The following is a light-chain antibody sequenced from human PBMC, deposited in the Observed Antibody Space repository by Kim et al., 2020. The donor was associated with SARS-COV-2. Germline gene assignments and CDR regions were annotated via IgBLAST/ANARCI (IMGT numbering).Light chain of an antibody. CDR2: LNSDGSH. V-gene: IGLV4-69*01. Sequence: QLVLTQSPSASASLGASVKLTCTLSSGHSNYAIAWHQQQTEKGPRYLMKLNSDGSHNKGDGIPDRFSGSSSGAERYLTISSLQSEDEGDYYCQTWGTGIWVFGGGTKLTV. CDR3: QTWGTGIWV. CDR1: SGHSNYA. J-gene: IGLJ3*02.